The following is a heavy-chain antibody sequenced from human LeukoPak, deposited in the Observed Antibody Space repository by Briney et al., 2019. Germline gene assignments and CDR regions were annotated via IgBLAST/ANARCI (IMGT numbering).Heavy chain of an antibody. V-gene: IGHV4-61*02. J-gene: IGHJ4*02. D-gene: IGHD1-26*01. CDR3: ARTRGGAPDY. Sequence: SETLSLTCTVSGGSISSGSYYWSWIRQPAGKGLEWIGRIYTSGSTNYNPSLKSRATISLDTSKNQFSLKLSSVTTADTAVYYCARTRGGAPDYWGQGTLVTVSS. CDR1: GGSISSGSYY. CDR2: IYTSGST.